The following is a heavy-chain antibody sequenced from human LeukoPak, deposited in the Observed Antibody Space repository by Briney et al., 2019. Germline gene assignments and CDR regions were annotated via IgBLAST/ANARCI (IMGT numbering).Heavy chain of an antibody. V-gene: IGHV3-21*01. Sequence: PGGSLRLSCAASGFTFSSYSMNWVRQAPGKGLEWVSSISSSYIYYADSVKGRFTISRDNAKNSLYLQMNSLRAEDTAVYYCARGRSGSPDWGQGTLVTVSS. CDR3: ARGRSGSPD. CDR1: GFTFSSYS. J-gene: IGHJ4*02. CDR2: ISSSYI. D-gene: IGHD1-26*01.